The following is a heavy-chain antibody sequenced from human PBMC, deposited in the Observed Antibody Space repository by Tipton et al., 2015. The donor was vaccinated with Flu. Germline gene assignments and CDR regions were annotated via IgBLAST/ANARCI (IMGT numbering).Heavy chain of an antibody. CDR3: AKDGWDSSGWYPFDY. CDR2: IRHDESDK. Sequence: LSLTCAASGISFSGYGMHWVRQAPGKGLEWVAFIRHDESDKYYADSVKGRCTISRDNSKNALYLLINSLRPEDTAVYYCAKDGWDSSGWYPFDYWGQGTLVTVSS. J-gene: IGHJ4*02. D-gene: IGHD6-19*01. CDR1: GISFSGYG. V-gene: IGHV3-30*02.